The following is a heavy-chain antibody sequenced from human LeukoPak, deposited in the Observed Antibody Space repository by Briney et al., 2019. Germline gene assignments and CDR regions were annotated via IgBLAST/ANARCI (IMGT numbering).Heavy chain of an antibody. J-gene: IGHJ6*02. D-gene: IGHD2-2*02. CDR1: GFTFDDFG. V-gene: IGHV3-20*04. CDR2: INWNGGRI. Sequence: GGSLRLSCAASGFTFDDFGMSWVRQAPGKGLEWVSGINWNGGRIGPAESVKGRFTISRDNAKNSLYLQMNSLRAEDTALYYCATAPILRGEGGEHYKYGMDVWGQGTTVIVSS. CDR3: ATAPILRGEGGEHYKYGMDV.